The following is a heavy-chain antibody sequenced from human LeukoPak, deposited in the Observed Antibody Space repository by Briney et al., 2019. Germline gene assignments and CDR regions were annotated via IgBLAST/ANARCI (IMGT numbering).Heavy chain of an antibody. CDR2: INPNSGGT. V-gene: IGHV1-2*06. D-gene: IGHD5-18*01. CDR1: GYTFTGFY. Sequence: ASVKVSCKASGYTFTGFYMHWVRQAPGQGLEWMGRINPNSGGTNYAQKFQGGVTMTRDTSISTAYLELSRLTSDDTAVYYCARETFVDTAMVRGYYFDYWGQGTLVTVSS. J-gene: IGHJ4*02. CDR3: ARETFVDTAMVRGYYFDY.